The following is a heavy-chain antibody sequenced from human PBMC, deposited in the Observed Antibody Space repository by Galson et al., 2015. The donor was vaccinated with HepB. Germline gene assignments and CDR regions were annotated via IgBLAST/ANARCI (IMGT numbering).Heavy chain of an antibody. CDR2: FNSDGSRT. D-gene: IGHD3-10*01. CDR1: GFPYRSHW. V-gene: IGHV3-74*03. J-gene: IGHJ3*02. Sequence: SLRLSCPVSGFPYRSHWLHWARQAPGKELVWVSRFNSDGSRTSHAHPVKSRFTIASDDAKNTLYLQMNSLRAEDAAVYYCARGSGLGSYYTQADAFDIWGQGTMVTASS. CDR3: ARGSGLGSYYTQADAFDI.